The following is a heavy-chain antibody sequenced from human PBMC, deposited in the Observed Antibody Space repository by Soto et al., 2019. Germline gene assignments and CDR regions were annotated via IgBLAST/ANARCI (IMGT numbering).Heavy chain of an antibody. J-gene: IGHJ4*02. D-gene: IGHD3-22*01. CDR1: GFTFSSYG. CDR3: ARYYYDSSGEIDY. V-gene: IGHV3-33*01. CDR2: IWYDGSNE. Sequence: LRLSCAASGFTFSSYGMRWVRQAPGKGLEWVAVIWYDGSNEYYADSVKGRFTISRDNSKNTLYLQMNSLRAEDTAVYYCARYYYDSSGEIDYWGQGTLVTVSS.